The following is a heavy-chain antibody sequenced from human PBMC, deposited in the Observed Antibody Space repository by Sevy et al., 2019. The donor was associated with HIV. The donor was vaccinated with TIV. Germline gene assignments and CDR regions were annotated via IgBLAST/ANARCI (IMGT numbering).Heavy chain of an antibody. D-gene: IGHD3-22*01. CDR3: AKDQDSSGYYWAVGY. CDR1: GFTFSSYA. J-gene: IGHJ4*02. CDR2: ISGGGGST. V-gene: IGHV3-23*01. Sequence: GGSLRLSCAASGFTFSSYAMSWVRQAPGKGLEWVSAISGGGGSTYYADSGKGRFTISRDNSKNTLSLQMNSLRAEDTAVYYCAKDQDSSGYYWAVGYWGQGTLVTVSS.